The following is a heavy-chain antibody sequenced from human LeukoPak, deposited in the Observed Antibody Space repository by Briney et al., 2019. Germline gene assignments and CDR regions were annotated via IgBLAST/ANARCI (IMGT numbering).Heavy chain of an antibody. CDR2: ISSSSSYI. CDR1: GFTFSSYS. D-gene: IGHD6-13*01. Sequence: GGSLRLSCAASGFTFSSYSMNWVRQAPGKGLEWVSSISSSSSYIYYADSVKGRFTISRDNAKNSLYLQMNSLRAEDTAVYYCARNWATAAAIFDYWGQGTLVTVSS. V-gene: IGHV3-21*01. J-gene: IGHJ4*02. CDR3: ARNWATAAAIFDY.